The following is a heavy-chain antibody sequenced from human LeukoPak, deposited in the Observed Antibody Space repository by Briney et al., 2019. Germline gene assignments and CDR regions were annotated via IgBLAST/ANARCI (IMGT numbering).Heavy chain of an antibody. Sequence: GASVKVSCKASGYTFTSYYMHWVRQAPGQGLEWMGIINPSGGSTSYAQKFQGRVTMTRDTSTSTVYMELSSLRSEDTAVYYCARDQASSTSCYLGCGMDVWAKGPRSPSPQ. CDR3: ARDQASSTSCYLGCGMDV. D-gene: IGHD2-2*01. J-gene: IGHJ6*04. V-gene: IGHV1-46*01. CDR1: GYTFTSYY. CDR2: INPSGGST.